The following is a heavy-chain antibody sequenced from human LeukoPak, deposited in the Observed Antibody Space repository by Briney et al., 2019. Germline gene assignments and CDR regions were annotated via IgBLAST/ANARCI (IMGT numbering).Heavy chain of an antibody. V-gene: IGHV1-2*04. CDR2: IKPNSGGT. D-gene: IGHD5-12*01. CDR1: GYTFTGYY. Sequence: ASVKVSCKASGYTFTGYYMHWVRQAPGQGLEWMGWIKPNSGGTNYAQKFQGWVTMTRDTSISTAYMELSRLRSDDTAVYYCARDLSYRGPGPHYGMDVWGQGTTVTVSS. CDR3: ARDLSYRGPGPHYGMDV. J-gene: IGHJ6*02.